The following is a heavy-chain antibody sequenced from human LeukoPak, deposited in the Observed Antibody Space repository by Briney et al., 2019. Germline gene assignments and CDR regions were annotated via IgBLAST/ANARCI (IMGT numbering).Heavy chain of an antibody. CDR3: AREAPPFDY. CDR1: GFTFSSYN. V-gene: IGHV3-21*01. J-gene: IGHJ4*02. CDR2: ISGSSTYI. Sequence: GGSLRLSCAASGFTFSSYNMNWVRQAPGKGLEWVPSISGSSTYIYYANSLKGRFTISRDNAKNSLYLQMNSLRAEDTAVYYCAREAPPFDYWGQGTLVTVSS.